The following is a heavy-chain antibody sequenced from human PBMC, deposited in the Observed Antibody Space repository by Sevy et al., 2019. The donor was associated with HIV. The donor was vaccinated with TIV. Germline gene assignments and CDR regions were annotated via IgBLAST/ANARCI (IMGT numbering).Heavy chain of an antibody. J-gene: IGHJ4*02. Sequence: ASVKVSCKASGYTFTGYYMYWVRQAPGQGLEWLGWINPNSGATNYAQKFQGRVTMTRETAIGTAYMELSRLRSDETAIYYCARGRIAAAGGHYFDYWGQGTLVTVSS. V-gene: IGHV1-2*02. CDR3: ARGRIAAAGGHYFDY. CDR2: INPNSGAT. D-gene: IGHD6-13*01. CDR1: GYTFTGYY.